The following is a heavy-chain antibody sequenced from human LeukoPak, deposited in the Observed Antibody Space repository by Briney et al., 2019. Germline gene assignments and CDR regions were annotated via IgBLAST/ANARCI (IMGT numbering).Heavy chain of an antibody. CDR3: ARATYYDFWSGLGPFDY. CDR1: GFTFSSYG. V-gene: IGHV3-30*02. Sequence: GGSLRLSCAASGFTFSSYGMHWVRQAPGKGLEWVAFIRYDGSNKYYADSVKGRFTISRDNSKNTLYLQMNSLRAEDTAVYYCARATYYDFWSGLGPFDYWGQGTLVTVSS. CDR2: IRYDGSNK. J-gene: IGHJ4*02. D-gene: IGHD3-3*01.